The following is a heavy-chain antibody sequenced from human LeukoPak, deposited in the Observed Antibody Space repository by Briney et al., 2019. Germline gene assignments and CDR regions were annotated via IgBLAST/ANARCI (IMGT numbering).Heavy chain of an antibody. J-gene: IGHJ4*02. V-gene: IGHV1-69*04. Sequence: SVKVSCKASGGTFSSYAISWVRQAPGQGLEWMGRVIPILGIANYAQKFQGRVTIAADKSTSTAYMELSSLRSEDTAVYYCARERITGTTSYGNRLPSYYFDYWGQGTLVTVSS. CDR3: ARERITGTTSYGNRLPSYYFDY. CDR2: VIPILGIA. CDR1: GGTFSSYA. D-gene: IGHD1-7*01.